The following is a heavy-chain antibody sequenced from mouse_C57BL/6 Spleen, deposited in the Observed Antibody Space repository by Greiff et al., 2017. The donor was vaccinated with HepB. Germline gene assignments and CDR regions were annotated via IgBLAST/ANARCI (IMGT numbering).Heavy chain of an antibody. J-gene: IGHJ4*01. CDR2: IRNKANGYTT. Sequence: EVKLMDSGGGLVQPGGSLSLSCAASGFTFTDYYMSWVRQPPGKALEWLGFIRNKANGYTTEYSASVKGRFTISRDNSQSILYLQMNALRAEDSATYYCARSDSNDAMDYWGQGTSVTVSS. CDR3: ARSDSNDAMDY. CDR1: GFTFTDYY. V-gene: IGHV7-3*01. D-gene: IGHD2-5*01.